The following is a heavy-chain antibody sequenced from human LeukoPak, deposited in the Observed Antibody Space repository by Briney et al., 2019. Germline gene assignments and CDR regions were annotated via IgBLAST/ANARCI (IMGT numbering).Heavy chain of an antibody. Sequence: PGGSLRLSCAASGFTFSDYYMNWIRQAPGKGLEWVSGLSGSGSSAYYADSVKGRFTISRDNSKNTLYLQMNSLRPEDTAVYYCAKGLTNLGDDWGQGTLVTVSS. CDR3: AKGLTNLGDD. CDR2: LSGSGSSA. D-gene: IGHD3-9*01. CDR1: GFTFSDYY. V-gene: IGHV3-23*01. J-gene: IGHJ4*02.